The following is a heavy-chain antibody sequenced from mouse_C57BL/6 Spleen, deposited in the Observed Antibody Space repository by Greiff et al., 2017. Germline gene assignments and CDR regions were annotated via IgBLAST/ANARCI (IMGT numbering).Heavy chain of an antibody. CDR2: IRNKANNHAT. CDR1: GFTFSDAW. J-gene: IGHJ3*01. V-gene: IGHV6-6*01. CDR3: THHSFYYYGSSPFAY. Sequence: EVKLEESGGGLVQPGGSMKLSCAASGFTFSDAWMDWVRQSPEKGLEWVAEIRNKANNHATYYAESVKGRFTISRDDSKSSVYLQMNSLRAEDTGIYYCTHHSFYYYGSSPFAYWGQGTLVTVSA. D-gene: IGHD1-1*01.